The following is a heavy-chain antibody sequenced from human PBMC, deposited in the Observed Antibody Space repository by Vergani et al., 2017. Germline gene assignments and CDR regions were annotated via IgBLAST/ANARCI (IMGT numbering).Heavy chain of an antibody. D-gene: IGHD3-3*01. Sequence: VQLLESGGGLVKPGGSLRLSCAASGFTFSDYYMSWIRQAPGKGLEWVSYISSSGSTIYYADSVKGRFTISRDNAKNSLYLQMNSLRAEDTAVYYCASPHPGFWSGYYTYYYYYGMDVWGQGTTVTVSS. CDR3: ASPHPGFWSGYYTYYYYYGMDV. V-gene: IGHV3-11*01. CDR2: ISSSGSTI. J-gene: IGHJ6*02. CDR1: GFTFSDYY.